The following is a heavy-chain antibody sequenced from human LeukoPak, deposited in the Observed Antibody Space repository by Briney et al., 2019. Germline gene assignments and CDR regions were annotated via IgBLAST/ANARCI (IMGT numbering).Heavy chain of an antibody. J-gene: IGHJ3*02. D-gene: IGHD3-22*01. CDR3: ARGGIVVVTDAFDI. CDR1: GFTFSSYW. V-gene: IGHV3-7*01. Sequence: GGSLRLSCAASGFTFSSYWMSWDRQAPGKGLEWVANIKQEGRETYCVASVKGRFTISRDNAKKSLYLQMNSLRAEDTAVYYCARGGIVVVTDAFDIWGQGTMVTVSS. CDR2: IKQEGRET.